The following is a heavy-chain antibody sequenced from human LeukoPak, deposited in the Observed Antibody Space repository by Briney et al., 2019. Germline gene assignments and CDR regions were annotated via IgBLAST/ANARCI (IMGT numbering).Heavy chain of an antibody. CDR2: IIPILGIA. Sequence: GASVKVSCKASGGTFSSYAISWVRQAPGQGLEWMGRIIPILGIANYAQKFQGRVTITADKSTSTAYMELSSLRSEDTAVYYCARGPDPAAINYYYYGMDVWGQGTTVTVSS. CDR1: GGTFSSYA. CDR3: ARGPDPAAINYYYYGMDV. J-gene: IGHJ6*02. V-gene: IGHV1-69*04. D-gene: IGHD2-2*01.